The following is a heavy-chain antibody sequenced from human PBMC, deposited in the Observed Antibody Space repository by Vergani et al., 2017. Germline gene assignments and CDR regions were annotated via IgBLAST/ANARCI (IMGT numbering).Heavy chain of an antibody. CDR2: IYLGGTT. J-gene: IGHJ5*02. D-gene: IGHD3/OR15-3a*01. CDR1: GDSMNNYY. CDR3: ARGETRTDWFDP. Sequence: QVHLQEAGPGLVKPAETLSLTCTVSGDSMNNYYWNWIRQTPGKGLEWIGYIYLGGTTTYNPSLESRVSLSADTSKNQFSLSLSSVTAADTAVYYCARGETRTDWFDPWGQGTLVTVSS. V-gene: IGHV4-4*08.